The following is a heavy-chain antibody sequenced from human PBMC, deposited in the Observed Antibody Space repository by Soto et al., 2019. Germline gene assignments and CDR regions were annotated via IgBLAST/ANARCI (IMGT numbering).Heavy chain of an antibody. J-gene: IGHJ2*01. D-gene: IGHD4-17*01. CDR1: GFTFSIYA. Sequence: EVQLLESGGGLVQPGGSLRLSCAASGFTFSIYAMNWVRQAPGKGLEWVSVISGSGGSTYYADSVKGRFTISRDNSKNTLSLQMHSMRAEDTAVYYCAGRTVGWYFDLWGRCTLVTVSS. V-gene: IGHV3-23*01. CDR3: AGRTVGWYFDL. CDR2: ISGSGGST.